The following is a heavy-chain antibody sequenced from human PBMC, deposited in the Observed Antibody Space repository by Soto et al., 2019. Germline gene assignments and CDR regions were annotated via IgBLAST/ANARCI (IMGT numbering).Heavy chain of an antibody. J-gene: IGHJ4*02. CDR1: GGSFSGYY. D-gene: IGHD6-13*01. CDR3: ARVYSSSWSLDY. CDR2: INHSGST. Sequence: QVQLQQWGAGLLKPSETLSLTCAVYGGSFSGYYWSWIRQPPGKGLEWIGEINHSGSTNYNPSLKSRVTISVDTSKNQFSLKLSSVTAADTAVYYCARVYSSSWSLDYWGQGTLVTVSS. V-gene: IGHV4-34*01.